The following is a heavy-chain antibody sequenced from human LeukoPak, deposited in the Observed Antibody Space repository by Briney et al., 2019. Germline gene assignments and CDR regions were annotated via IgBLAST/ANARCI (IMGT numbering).Heavy chain of an antibody. J-gene: IGHJ4*02. CDR2: IYTSGST. D-gene: IGHD3-16*01. CDR3: ARERKWGSFILDY. V-gene: IGHV4-61*02. Sequence: TSETLSLTCTVSGGSISSGSYYWSWIRQPAGKGLEWIGRIYTSGSTNYNPSLKSRVTISVDTSKNQFSLKLSSVTAAAPAAYYGARERKWGSFILDYGGQGTLVTVSS. CDR1: GGSISSGSYY.